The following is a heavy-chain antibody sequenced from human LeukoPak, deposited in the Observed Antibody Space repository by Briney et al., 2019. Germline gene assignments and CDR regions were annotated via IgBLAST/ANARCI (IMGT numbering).Heavy chain of an antibody. CDR3: ASGEPYSGSYGDY. CDR1: GGTFSSYA. V-gene: IGHV1-69*05. D-gene: IGHD1-26*01. J-gene: IGHJ4*02. Sequence: ASVKVSCEASGGTFSSYAISWVRQAPGQGLEWMGRIIPIFGTANYAQKFQGRVTITTDESTSTAYMELSSLRSEDTAVYYCASGEPYSGSYGDYWGQGTLVTVSS. CDR2: IIPIFGTA.